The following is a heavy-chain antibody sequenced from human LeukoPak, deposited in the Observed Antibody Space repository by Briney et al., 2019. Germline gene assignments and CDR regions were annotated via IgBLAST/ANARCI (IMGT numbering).Heavy chain of an antibody. V-gene: IGHV4-59*01. CDR3: ARVEYRPRYCSSTSCYNPINYYFDY. Sequence: SETLSLTCTVSGGSISSYYWSWIRQPPGTGLEWIGYIYYSESTNYNPSLKSRVTISVDTSKTQFSLKLSTVTDADTAVYYSARVEYRPRYCSSTSCYNPINYYFDYWGQGTLVTVSS. CDR1: GGSISSYY. D-gene: IGHD2-2*02. J-gene: IGHJ4*02. CDR2: IYYSEST.